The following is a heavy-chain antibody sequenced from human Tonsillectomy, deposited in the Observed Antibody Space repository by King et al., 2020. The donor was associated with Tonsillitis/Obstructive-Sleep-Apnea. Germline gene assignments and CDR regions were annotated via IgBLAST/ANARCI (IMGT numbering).Heavy chain of an antibody. J-gene: IGHJ6*04. Sequence: VQLVESGGGLVRPGGSLRLSCAASGFTFSRYSMNWVRQAPGKGLEWLSSITTSGSYTHYADSVKGRFTISRDNAKNSLYLQMNSLRAEDTAVYYCAGGGIDLTAVGGEGTTVTVHS. CDR2: ITTSGSYT. CDR3: AGGGIDLTAV. CDR1: GFTFSRYS. V-gene: IGHV3-21*01. D-gene: IGHD3-16*01.